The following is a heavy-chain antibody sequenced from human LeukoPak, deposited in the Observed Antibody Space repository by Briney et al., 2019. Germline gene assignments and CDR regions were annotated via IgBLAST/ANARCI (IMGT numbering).Heavy chain of an antibody. V-gene: IGHV4-39*01. J-gene: IGHJ3*01. CDR1: GDSISSTSYY. CDR3: ARPDRS. D-gene: IGHD5/OR15-5a*01. CDR2: IFYSGNT. Sequence: TSETLSLTCTVSGDSISSTSYYWGWIRQPPGKGLEWIGGIFYSGNTYYNPSLKSRVTISVDTSKNQFSLNLRSVTASDTAVYYCARPDRSWGQGTMVTVSS.